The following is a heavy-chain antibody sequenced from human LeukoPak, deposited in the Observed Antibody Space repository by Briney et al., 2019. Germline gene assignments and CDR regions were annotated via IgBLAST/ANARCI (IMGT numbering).Heavy chain of an antibody. CDR1: GFSLSTSGVG. CDR2: IYWDDEK. V-gene: IGHV2-5*02. J-gene: IGHJ4*02. Sequence: SGPTLVNPTQTLTLTCTFSGFSLSTSGVGVGWIRQPPGKALEWLALIYWDDEKRYSPSLKSRLTVSKDTSKNQVVLTMTNMDPVDTATYYCAHPGAGHSVPYWGQGTLVTVSS. CDR3: AHPGAGHSVPY. D-gene: IGHD5/OR15-5a*01.